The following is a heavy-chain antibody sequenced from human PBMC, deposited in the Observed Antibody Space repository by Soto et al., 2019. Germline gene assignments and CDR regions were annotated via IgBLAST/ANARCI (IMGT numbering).Heavy chain of an antibody. Sequence: GGSLRLSCAASGFTFSSYSMNWVRQAPGKGLEWVSSISSSSSYIYYADSVKGRFTISRDNAKNSLYLQMNSLRSEDTAVYYCARDVYFWSGYSYYYMDVWGKGTTVTGSS. V-gene: IGHV3-21*04. J-gene: IGHJ6*03. CDR2: ISSSSSYI. D-gene: IGHD3-3*01. CDR3: ARDVYFWSGYSYYYMDV. CDR1: GFTFSSYS.